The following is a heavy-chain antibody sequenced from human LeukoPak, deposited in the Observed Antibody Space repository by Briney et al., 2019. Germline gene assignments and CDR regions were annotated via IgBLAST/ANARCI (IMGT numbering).Heavy chain of an antibody. J-gene: IGHJ5*02. CDR2: IYYSGST. CDR3: ARQFHSSSPPENWFDP. Sequence: PSETLSLTCTVSGGSISSSSYYWGWIRQPPGKGLEWIGSIYYSGSTYYNPSLKSRVTISVDTSKNQFSLKLSSVTAADTAVYYCARQFHSSSPPENWFDPWGQGTLVTVSS. V-gene: IGHV4-39*07. CDR1: GGSISSSSYY. D-gene: IGHD6-6*01.